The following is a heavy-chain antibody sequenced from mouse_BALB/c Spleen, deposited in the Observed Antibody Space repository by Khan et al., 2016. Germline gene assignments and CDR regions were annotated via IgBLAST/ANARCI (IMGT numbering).Heavy chain of an antibody. J-gene: IGHJ1*01. D-gene: IGHD1-3*01. V-gene: IGHV3-8*02. CDR3: ARGGYSPDWYIDV. Sequence: VQLKESGPSLVKPSQTLSLTCSVTGDSITSGYWNWIRKFPGNKLEYMGYISYSGSTYYNPSLKSRISITRDTSKNQYYLQLNSVTTEDTATYYCARGGYSPDWYIDVWGAGTTVTVSS. CDR2: ISYSGST. CDR1: GDSITSGY.